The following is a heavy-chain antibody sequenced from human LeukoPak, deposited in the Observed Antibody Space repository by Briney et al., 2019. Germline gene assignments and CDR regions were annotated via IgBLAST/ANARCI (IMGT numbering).Heavy chain of an antibody. Sequence: SETLSLTCTVSGDSINSGGFHWGWVRQPPGKGPEWIGSIYYSGTTYYNPSLESRVTVSLDKSKNQLSLNLTSVTAADTAVYYCSRENGAFSPFGYWGQGTLVTVLS. CDR2: IYYSGTT. J-gene: IGHJ4*02. V-gene: IGHV4-39*07. CDR3: SRENGAFSPFGY. D-gene: IGHD2-8*01. CDR1: GDSINSGGFH.